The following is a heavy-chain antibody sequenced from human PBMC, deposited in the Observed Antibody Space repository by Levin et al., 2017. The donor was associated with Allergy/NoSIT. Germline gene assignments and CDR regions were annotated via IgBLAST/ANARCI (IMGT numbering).Heavy chain of an antibody. CDR1: GVSIGSSSYY. J-gene: IGHJ4*02. D-gene: IGHD6-13*01. CDR2: IYYSGTT. CDR3: AGRFAASSNWDFDY. V-gene: IGHV4-39*01. Sequence: PSETLSLTCNVSGVSIGSSSYYWGWIRQPPGKGLEWIASIYYSGTTYYNPSLKSRVTISVDTSKSQFSLRLTSVTATDTAVYYGAGRFAASSNWDFDYWGQGTLVTVSS.